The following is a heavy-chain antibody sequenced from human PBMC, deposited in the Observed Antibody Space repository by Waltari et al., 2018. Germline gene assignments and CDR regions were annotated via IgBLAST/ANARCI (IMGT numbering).Heavy chain of an antibody. J-gene: IGHJ3*02. V-gene: IGHV3-66*03. Sequence: EVQLVESGGGLIQPGGSLRLSCAASGFTVSSNYMSWVRQAPGKGLEWVSVIYSGGSTYYADSVKGRFTISRDNSKNTLYLQMNSLRAEDTAVYYCARDKSPGATLNAFDIWGQGTMVTVSS. D-gene: IGHD1-26*01. CDR1: GFTVSSNY. CDR3: ARDKSPGATLNAFDI. CDR2: IYSGGST.